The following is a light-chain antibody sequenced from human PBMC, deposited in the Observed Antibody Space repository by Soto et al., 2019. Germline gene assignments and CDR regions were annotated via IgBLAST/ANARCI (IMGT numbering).Light chain of an antibody. CDR1: QSISSY. V-gene: IGKV1-39*01. Sequence: DIQMTQSPSSLSASVGDRVTITCRASQSISSYLNWYQQKPGKAPKLLIYAASSLQSGVPSRFSGSGSWTDFTLTIISLQPEDFATYYCQQRYSTPLLTFGGGTKVEIK. CDR2: AAS. J-gene: IGKJ4*01. CDR3: QQRYSTPLLT.